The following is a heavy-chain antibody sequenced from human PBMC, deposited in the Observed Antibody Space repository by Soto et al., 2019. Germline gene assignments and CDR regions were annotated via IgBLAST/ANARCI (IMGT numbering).Heavy chain of an antibody. CDR3: RCSSSLAS. CDR2: ISAYGGST. CDR1: GFIFSSFA. J-gene: IGHJ5*02. V-gene: IGHV3-64D*08. Sequence: EVQVVGSGGGLVQPGGSLRLSCSASGFIFSSFAMHWVRQAPGKGLEYVSFISAYGGSTYYADSVKGRFTVSRDDSKNTLYLHMTSLRLEDTALYYCRCSSSLASWGQGTLVTVSS. D-gene: IGHD6-6*01.